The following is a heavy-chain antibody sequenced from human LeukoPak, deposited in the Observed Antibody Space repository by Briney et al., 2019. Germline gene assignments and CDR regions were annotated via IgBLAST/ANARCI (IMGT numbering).Heavy chain of an antibody. D-gene: IGHD1-26*01. CDR3: ARGGSYLSAFDI. V-gene: IGHV3-53*01. CDR1: GFTVSSNY. J-gene: IGHJ3*02. CDR2: IYSGGST. Sequence: GGSLRLSCAASGFTVSSNYMSWVRQAPGKGLEWVSIIYSGGSTFYADSVKGRFTISRDNSKNTLYLRMNSLRAEDTAVYYCARGGSYLSAFDIWGQGTMVTVSS.